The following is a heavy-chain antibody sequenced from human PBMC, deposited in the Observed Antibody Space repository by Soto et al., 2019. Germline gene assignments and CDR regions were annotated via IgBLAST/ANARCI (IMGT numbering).Heavy chain of an antibody. Sequence: EVQLLESGGGLVQPGGSLRLSCAASGFTFSSYAMSWVRQAPGKGLEWVSAISGSGGSTYYADSVKGRFTISRDNSKNPLYLQMNSLRAEDTAVYYCAKDPTPAAMPAGRAYNWFDPWGQGTLVTVSS. J-gene: IGHJ5*02. CDR1: GFTFSSYA. D-gene: IGHD2-2*01. V-gene: IGHV3-23*01. CDR2: ISGSGGST. CDR3: AKDPTPAAMPAGRAYNWFDP.